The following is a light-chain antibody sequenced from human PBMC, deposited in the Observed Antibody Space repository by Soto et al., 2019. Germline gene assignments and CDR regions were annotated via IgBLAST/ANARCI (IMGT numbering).Light chain of an antibody. CDR3: RQGTHWLPVT. CDR1: QSIVYSDGNAY. CDR2: KAF. J-gene: IGKJ2*01. Sequence: DVVMTQSTLSLPVTLGQPASISCRSSQSIVYSDGNAYLSWILQRPSQSPRRLIYKAFNPATWAADRCSGSRSGTDFTLKISRVEAEDVGVYYCRQGTHWLPVTFGQGTKLEIK. V-gene: IGKV2-30*01.